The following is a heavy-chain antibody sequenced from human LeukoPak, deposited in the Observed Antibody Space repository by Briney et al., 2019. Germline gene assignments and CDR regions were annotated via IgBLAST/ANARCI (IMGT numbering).Heavy chain of an antibody. CDR1: GGSFSGYY. CDR3: ARTSRDVWGSYRAPFDY. D-gene: IGHD3-16*02. Sequence: SETLSLTCAVYGGSFSGYYWSWIRQPPGKGLEWIGEINHSGSTNYDPSLKSRVTISVDTSKNQFSLKLSSVTAADTAVYYCARTSRDVWGSYRAPFDYWGQGTLVTVSS. V-gene: IGHV4-34*01. CDR2: INHSGST. J-gene: IGHJ4*02.